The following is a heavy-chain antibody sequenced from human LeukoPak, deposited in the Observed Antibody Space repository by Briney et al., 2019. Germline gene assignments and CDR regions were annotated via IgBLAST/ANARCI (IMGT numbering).Heavy chain of an antibody. V-gene: IGHV3-33*01. CDR3: ARDKIVVLAATDGFDV. CDR1: GFTFSSYG. CDR2: IWYDGSNK. J-gene: IGHJ6*02. D-gene: IGHD2-15*01. Sequence: GGSLRLSCAASGFTFSSYGMHWVRQAPGKGLEWVAVIWYDGSNKYYADSVKGRFTISRDNSKNTLYLQMNSLRAEDTAVYYCARDKIVVLAATDGFDVWVQGTTVTVSS.